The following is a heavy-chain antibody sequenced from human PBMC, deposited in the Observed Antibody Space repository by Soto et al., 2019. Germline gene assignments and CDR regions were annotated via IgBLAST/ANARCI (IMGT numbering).Heavy chain of an antibody. J-gene: IGHJ6*02. CDR1: GFTFSSYG. D-gene: IGHD3-3*01. CDR3: ARDQYYDFWSGYYPWGPTDYGMDV. V-gene: IGHV3-33*01. CDR2: IWYDGSNK. Sequence: PGGSLRLSCAASGFTFSSYGMHWVRQAPGKGLEWVAVIWYDGSNKYYADSVKGRFTISRDNSKNTLYLQMNSLRAEDTAVYYCARDQYYDFWSGYYPWGPTDYGMDVWGQGTTVTVSS.